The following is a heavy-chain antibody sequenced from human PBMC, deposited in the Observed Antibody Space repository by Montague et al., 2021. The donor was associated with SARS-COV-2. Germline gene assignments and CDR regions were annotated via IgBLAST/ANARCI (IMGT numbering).Heavy chain of an antibody. J-gene: IGHJ6*02. Sequence: TLSLTCAVSGGSISSSNWWSWVRQPPGKGLEWIGGIYHSGSTNYNPSLKSRVTISVDKSKNQFSLKLSSVTAADTAVYYCARDRRSWFPPYYYGMDVWGQGTTVTVSS. CDR3: ARDRRSWFPPYYYGMDV. CDR2: IYHSGST. V-gene: IGHV4-4*02. D-gene: IGHD6-13*01. CDR1: GGSISSSNW.